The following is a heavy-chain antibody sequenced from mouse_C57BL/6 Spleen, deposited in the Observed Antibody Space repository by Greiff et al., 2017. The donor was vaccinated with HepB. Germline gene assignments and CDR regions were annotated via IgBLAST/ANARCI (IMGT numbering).Heavy chain of an antibody. CDR3: ARGVSIYYDYESLFAY. J-gene: IGHJ3*01. CDR2: ISDGGSYT. Sequence: EVKVEESGGGLVKPGGSLKLSCAASGFTFSSYAMSWVRQTPEKRLEWVATISDGGSYTYYPDNVKGRFTISRDNAKNNLYLQMSHLKSEDTAMYYCARGVSIYYDYESLFAYWGQGTLVTVSA. V-gene: IGHV5-4*03. D-gene: IGHD2-4*01. CDR1: GFTFSSYA.